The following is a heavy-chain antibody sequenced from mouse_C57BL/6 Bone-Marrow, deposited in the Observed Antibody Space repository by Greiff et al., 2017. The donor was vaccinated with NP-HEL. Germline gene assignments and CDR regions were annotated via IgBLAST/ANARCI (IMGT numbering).Heavy chain of an antibody. CDR3: ASVGFAY. J-gene: IGHJ3*01. V-gene: IGHV1-69*01. Sequence: QVQLQQPGAELVMPGASVKLSCKASGYTFTSYWMHWVKQRPGQGLEWIGEIDPSDSYTTYNQKFKGKSTLTVDKSSSTAYMQLSSLTSEDSAVYYCASVGFAYWGQGTLVTVSA. CDR2: IDPSDSYT. CDR1: GYTFTSYW.